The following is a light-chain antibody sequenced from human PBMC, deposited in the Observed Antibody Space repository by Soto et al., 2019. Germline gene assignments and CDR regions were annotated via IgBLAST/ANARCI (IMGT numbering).Light chain of an antibody. CDR2: DAS. J-gene: IGKJ1*01. V-gene: IGKV1-5*01. CDR3: QQFNSYSVT. CDR1: QSISGW. Sequence: FPSTLCAPVGDRVTITCRASQSISGWLAWYQRKPGKAPKLLIYDASSLESGVPSRFSGSGSGTEFTLTISSLQPEDFATYYCQQFNSYSVTFGQGTKVDI.